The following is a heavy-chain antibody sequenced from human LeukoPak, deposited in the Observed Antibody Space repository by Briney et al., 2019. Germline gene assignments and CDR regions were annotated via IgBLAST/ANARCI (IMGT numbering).Heavy chain of an antibody. V-gene: IGHV4-34*01. J-gene: IGHJ6*03. CDR3: AREVCSMVREFYYYYYYMDV. Sequence: SETLSLTCAVYGGSFSGYYWSWIRQPPGKGLEWIGEINHSGSTYYNPSLKSRVTISVDTSKNQFSLKLSSVTAADTAVYYCAREVCSMVREFYYYYYYMDVWGKGTTVTVSS. CDR1: GGSFSGYY. CDR2: INHSGST. D-gene: IGHD3-10*01.